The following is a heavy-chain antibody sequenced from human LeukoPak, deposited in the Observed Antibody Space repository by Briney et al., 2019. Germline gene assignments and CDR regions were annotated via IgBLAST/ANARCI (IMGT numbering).Heavy chain of an antibody. CDR2: IYVGGST. J-gene: IGHJ6*03. V-gene: IGHV3-53*01. CDR3: ARDRGSGITMVRGVIRGYMDV. D-gene: IGHD3-10*01. Sequence: GGSLRLSCAASGFTVSSNDMSWVRQAPGKGLEWVSVIYVGGSTYYADSVKGRFTISRDNSKNTLYLQMNSPRAEDTAVYYCARDRGSGITMVRGVIRGYMDVWGKGTTVTVSS. CDR1: GFTVSSND.